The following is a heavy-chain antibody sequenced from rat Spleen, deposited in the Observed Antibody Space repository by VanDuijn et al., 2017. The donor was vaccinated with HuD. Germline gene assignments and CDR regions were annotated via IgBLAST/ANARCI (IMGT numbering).Heavy chain of an antibody. CDR2: IGNGGST. Sequence: QVQLKESGPGLVQPSQTLSLTCSVSGFSLTNYGVSWVRQPPRKGLEWIGAIGNGGSTDYNSTLNSRLSISRDTSKSQVLLKMNSLQTEDTAIYFCIRESLPGYNSHWFVYWGQGVMVTVSS. J-gene: IGHJ2*01. CDR3: IRESLPGYNSHWFVY. D-gene: IGHD1-4*01. CDR1: GFSLTNYG. V-gene: IGHV2-15*01.